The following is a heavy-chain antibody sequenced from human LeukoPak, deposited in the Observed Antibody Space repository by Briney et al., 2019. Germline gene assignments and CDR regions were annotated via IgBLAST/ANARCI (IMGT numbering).Heavy chain of an antibody. CDR2: INGDGSGT. V-gene: IGHV3-74*01. J-gene: IGHJ4*02. CDR3: ARGYSSGSRWGY. Sequence: GGSLRLSCAASGFTFSRYWMHWVRQVPGKGLVWVSRINGDGSGTNYADAVKGRFTISRDNTKNTLYLQMNSLRAEDRSVYYCARGYSSGSRWGYWGQGTLVTVSS. CDR1: GFTFSRYW. D-gene: IGHD6-19*01.